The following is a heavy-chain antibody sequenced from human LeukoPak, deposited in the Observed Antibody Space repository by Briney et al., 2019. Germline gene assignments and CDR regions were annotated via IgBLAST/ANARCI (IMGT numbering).Heavy chain of an antibody. Sequence: SETLSLTCAVYGGSFSGYYWGWIRQPPGKGLEWIGSIYHSGSTYYNPSLKSRVTISVDTSKNQFSLKLSSVTAADTAVYYCARRGVWGVITTTRYYYYYMDVWGKGTTVTISS. J-gene: IGHJ6*03. CDR3: ARRGVWGVITTTRYYYYYMDV. D-gene: IGHD3-10*01. V-gene: IGHV4-34*01. CDR2: IYHSGST. CDR1: GGSFSGYY.